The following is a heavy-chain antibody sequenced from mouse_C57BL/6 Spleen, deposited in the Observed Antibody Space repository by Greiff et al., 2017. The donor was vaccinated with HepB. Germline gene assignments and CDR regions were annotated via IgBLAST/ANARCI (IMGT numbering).Heavy chain of an antibody. CDR3: ARSGPLLRYFDV. J-gene: IGHJ1*03. CDR1: GYSFTGYF. D-gene: IGHD1-1*01. V-gene: IGHV1-20*01. Sequence: VQLKQSGPELVKPGDSVKISCKASGYSFTGYFMNWVMQSHGKSLEWIGRINPYNGDTFYNQKFKGKATLTVDKSSSTAHMELRSLTSEDSAVYYCARSGPLLRYFDVWGTGTTVTVSS. CDR2: INPYNGDT.